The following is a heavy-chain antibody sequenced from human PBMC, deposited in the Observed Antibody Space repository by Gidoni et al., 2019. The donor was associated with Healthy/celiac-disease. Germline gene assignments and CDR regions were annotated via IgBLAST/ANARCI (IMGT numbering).Heavy chain of an antibody. V-gene: IGHV3-11*05. CDR1: GFTFRDYY. D-gene: IGHD6-13*01. Sequence: HVQLVESGGGCVQPGGSLILSCAASGFTFRDYYMTWIRQAPGKGLEWVAYIGGRGMNTNYADFVEGLFTIARDNAKRSLYLQMNSLRAEDTAVYYCARAPDSSSWYYYDYWGQGTLVTVSS. J-gene: IGHJ4*02. CDR2: IGGRGMNT. CDR3: ARAPDSSSWYYYDY.